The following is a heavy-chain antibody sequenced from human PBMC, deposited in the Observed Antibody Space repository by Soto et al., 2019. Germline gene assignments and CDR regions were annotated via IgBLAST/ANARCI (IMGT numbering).Heavy chain of an antibody. CDR3: ARGPFYYDSSGFPIDI. V-gene: IGHV4-30-4*01. CDR2: IYYSGST. CDR1: GGSISSGDYY. J-gene: IGHJ3*02. Sequence: SETLSLTCTVSGGSISSGDYYWSWIRQPPGKGLEWIGNIYYSGSTYYNPSLKSRVTISVDTSKNQISLKLSSVTAADTAVYYCARGPFYYDSSGFPIDIWGQGTMVTVSS. D-gene: IGHD3-22*01.